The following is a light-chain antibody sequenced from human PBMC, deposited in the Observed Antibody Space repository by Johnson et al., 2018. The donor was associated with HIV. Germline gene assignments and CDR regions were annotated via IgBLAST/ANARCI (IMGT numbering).Light chain of an antibody. J-gene: IGLJ1*01. CDR2: ENN. Sequence: QSVLTQPPSVSAAPGQKVTISCSGSSSNIGNNYVSWYQQLPGTAPKLLIYENNKRPSGIPDRFSGSKSGTSATLGITGLQTGDEADYYCGTWDSSLSVYYGFGTGTKVTV. CDR3: GTWDSSLSVYYG. CDR1: SSNIGNNY. V-gene: IGLV1-51*02.